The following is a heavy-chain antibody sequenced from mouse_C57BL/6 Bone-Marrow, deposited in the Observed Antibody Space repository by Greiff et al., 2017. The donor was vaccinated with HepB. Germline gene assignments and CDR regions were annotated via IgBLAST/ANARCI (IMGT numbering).Heavy chain of an antibody. CDR2: IYPGDGDT. CDR3: AIYYGYDGTLELGGVFAY. Sequence: QVQLQQSGAELVKPGASVKLSCKASGYTFTSYWMHWVKQRPGKGLEWIGQIYPGDGDTNYNGKFKGKATLTADKSSSTAYMQLSSLTSEDSAVYFCAIYYGYDGTLELGGVFAYWGQGTLVTVSA. J-gene: IGHJ3*01. D-gene: IGHD2-2*01. V-gene: IGHV1-80*01. CDR1: GYTFTSYW.